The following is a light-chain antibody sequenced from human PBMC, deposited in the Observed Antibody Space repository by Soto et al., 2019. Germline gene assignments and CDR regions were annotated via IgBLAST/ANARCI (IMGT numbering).Light chain of an antibody. CDR3: QQSYNGPFT. CDR2: HTS. CDR1: QSIPSSY. J-gene: IGKJ3*01. Sequence: ELVLTQSPGILSLSPGERATLSCRASQSIPSSYVAWYQQKPGQAPRVLIYHTSSRATGIPDRFRGSGSGTDFTLTISSLQPEDFATYYCQQSYNGPFTFGPGTKVDI. V-gene: IGKV3D-20*02.